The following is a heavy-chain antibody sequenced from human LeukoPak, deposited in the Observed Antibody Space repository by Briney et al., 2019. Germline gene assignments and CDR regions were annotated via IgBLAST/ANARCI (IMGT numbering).Heavy chain of an antibody. D-gene: IGHD6-13*01. V-gene: IGHV3-30*18. J-gene: IGHJ4*02. CDR2: ISYDGSNK. CDR3: AKDRWRAGYFDY. Sequence: PGRSLRLSCAASGFTFSNYGMHWVRQAPGKGLEWVAVISYDGSNKYYADSVKGRFTISRDNSKNTLYLQMNSLRAEDTAVYYCAKDRWRAGYFDYWGQGTLVTVSS. CDR1: GFTFSNYG.